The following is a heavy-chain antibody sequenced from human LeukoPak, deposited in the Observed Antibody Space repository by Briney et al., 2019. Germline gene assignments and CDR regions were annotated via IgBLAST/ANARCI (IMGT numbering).Heavy chain of an antibody. V-gene: IGHV1-69*05. D-gene: IGHD1-26*01. J-gene: IGHJ4*02. CDR1: GGTFSRYA. CDR3: ARSGRWELLHFDY. CDR2: IIPIFGTA. Sequence: SVKVSCKASGGTFSRYAISWVRQAPGQGLEWMGGIIPIFGTANYAQKFQGRVTITTDESTSTAYMELSSLRSEDTAVYYCARSGRWELLHFDYWGQGTLVTVSS.